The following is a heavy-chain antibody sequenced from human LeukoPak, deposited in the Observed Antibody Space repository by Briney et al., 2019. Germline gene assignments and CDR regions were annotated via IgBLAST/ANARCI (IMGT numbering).Heavy chain of an antibody. CDR2: IYYSGST. CDR3: ARALELTTSEFDY. CDR1: GGSISSYF. J-gene: IGHJ4*02. V-gene: IGHV4-59*01. Sequence: SETLSLTCTVSGGSISSYFWSWIRQPPGKGLEWIGFIYYSGSTNYNPSLKSRVTISVDTSKNQFSLKLSSVTAADTAVYYCARALELTTSEFDYWGQGTLVTVSS. D-gene: IGHD1-7*01.